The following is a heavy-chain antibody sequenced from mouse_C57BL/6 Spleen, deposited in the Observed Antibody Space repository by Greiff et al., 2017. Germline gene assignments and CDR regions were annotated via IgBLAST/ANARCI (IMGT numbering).Heavy chain of an antibody. CDR1: GYTFTDYY. CDR2: INPNNGGT. CDR3: ARFDWDGGDYYAMDY. D-gene: IGHD4-1*01. Sequence: EVQLQQSGPELVKPGASVKISCKASGYTFTDYYMTWVKQSHGKSLEWIGDINPNNGGTSYNQKFKGKATLTVATSSSTAYMELRSLTSEDSAVYYGARFDWDGGDYYAMDYWGQGTSVTVSS. J-gene: IGHJ4*01. V-gene: IGHV1-26*01.